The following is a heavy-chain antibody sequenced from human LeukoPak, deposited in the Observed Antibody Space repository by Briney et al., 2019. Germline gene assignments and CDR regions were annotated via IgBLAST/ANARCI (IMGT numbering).Heavy chain of an antibody. CDR1: GFTFSSYG. D-gene: IGHD3-22*01. CDR3: AKDLAYDSSDYHVIFDC. V-gene: IGHV3-23*01. Sequence: PGGSLRLSCAASGFTFSSYGMHWVRQAPGKGLEWVSAISGSGDRTYYADSVKGRFTTSRDNSKNTLYLQMNSLRAEDTAIYYCAKDLAYDSSDYHVIFDCWGQGTLVTVSS. J-gene: IGHJ4*02. CDR2: ISGSGDRT.